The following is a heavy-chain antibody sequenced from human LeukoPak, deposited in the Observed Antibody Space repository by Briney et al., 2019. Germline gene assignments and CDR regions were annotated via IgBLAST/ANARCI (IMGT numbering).Heavy chain of an antibody. CDR1: GFTFSSYS. D-gene: IGHD3-10*01. V-gene: IGHV3-21*01. Sequence: PGGSLRLSCAASGFTFSSYSMNWVRQAPGKGLEWASCISSSSSYIYNADSVKGRFTISRDNAKNSVYLQMNSLRPEDTAVFYCARDRMEFFDYWGQGTLVTVSS. CDR3: ARDRMEFFDY. J-gene: IGHJ4*02. CDR2: ISSSSSYI.